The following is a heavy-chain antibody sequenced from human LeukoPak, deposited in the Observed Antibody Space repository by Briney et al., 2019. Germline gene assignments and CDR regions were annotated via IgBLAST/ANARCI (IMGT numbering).Heavy chain of an antibody. CDR2: IYYSGST. CDR1: GYSISSGYY. J-gene: IGHJ3*02. V-gene: IGHV4-38-2*02. D-gene: IGHD6-19*01. CDR3: ASPNHSSGSRRAFDI. Sequence: SETLSLTCTVSGYSISSGYYWGWIRQPPGKGLEWIGSIYYSGSTYYNLSLKSRVTISVDTSKNQFSLKLSSVTAADTAVYYCASPNHSSGSRRAFDIWGQGTMVTVSS.